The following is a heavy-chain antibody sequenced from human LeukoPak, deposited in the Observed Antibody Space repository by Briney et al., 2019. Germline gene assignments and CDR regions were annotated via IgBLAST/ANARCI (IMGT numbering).Heavy chain of an antibody. Sequence: GGSLRLSCAASGFTFSSYWMSWVRQAPGKGLEWVANIKQDGSEKYYVDSVKGRFTISRDNAKNSLYLQMNSLRAEDTAVYYCARDRRIAVAGGHYYYYYMDVWGKGTTVTVSS. CDR1: GFTFSSYW. CDR2: IKQDGSEK. V-gene: IGHV3-7*01. D-gene: IGHD6-19*01. CDR3: ARDRRIAVAGGHYYYYYMDV. J-gene: IGHJ6*03.